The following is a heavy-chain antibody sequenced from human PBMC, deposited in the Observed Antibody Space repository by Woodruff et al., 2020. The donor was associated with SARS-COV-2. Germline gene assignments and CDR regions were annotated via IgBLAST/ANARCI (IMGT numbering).Heavy chain of an antibody. CDR2: MNPNSGNT. V-gene: IGHV1-8*01. J-gene: IGHJ4*02. Sequence: EWMGWMNPNSGNTGYAQKSQGRVTMTRNTSISTAYMELSSLRSEDTAVYYCARAPYYDFWSGTNDYWGQGTLVTVSS. CDR3: ARAPYYDFWSGTNDY. D-gene: IGHD3-3*01.